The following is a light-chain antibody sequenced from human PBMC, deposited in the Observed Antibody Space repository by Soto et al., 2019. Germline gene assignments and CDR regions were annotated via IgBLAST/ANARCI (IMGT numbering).Light chain of an antibody. J-gene: IGKJ5*01. Sequence: EIVMTQSPATLSVSPGERATLSCRASQSITRNLAWYQQKPGQAPRLLIYAASTRATGVPDRFSGSGSGTEFTLTISSLQSEDFAVYCCQLYTYWPPITFGQGTRLEIK. V-gene: IGKV3-15*01. CDR2: AAS. CDR1: QSITRN. CDR3: QLYTYWPPIT.